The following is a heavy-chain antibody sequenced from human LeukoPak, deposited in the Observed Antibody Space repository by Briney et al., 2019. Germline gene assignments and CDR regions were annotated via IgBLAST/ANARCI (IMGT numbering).Heavy chain of an antibody. J-gene: IGHJ4*03. CDR3: TKDVQVGPTRGFFDF. CDR1: GFTFSSYT. D-gene: IGHD1-26*01. V-gene: IGHV3-23*01. Sequence: PGGALRLSCAASGFTFSSYTMGWVGQAPGKGLGWISVISATGFTTYHTDAVKGRFTLSRDNSKSMLYLQMDGLRADDTAIYFCTKDVQVGPTRGFFDFWGQGTLVTVSS. CDR2: ISATGFTT.